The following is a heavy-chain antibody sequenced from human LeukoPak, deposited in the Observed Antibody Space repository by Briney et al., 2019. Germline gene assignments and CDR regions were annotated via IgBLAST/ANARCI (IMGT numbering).Heavy chain of an antibody. CDR2: ISSSSSTI. Sequence: GGSLRLSCAASGFTFSSYSMNWVRQAPGKGLEWVSYISSSSSTIYYADSVKGRFTISRDNAKNSLYLQMNSLRAEDTAVYYCARSDYVWGSYRYIGVDYWGQGTLVTVSS. V-gene: IGHV3-48*01. D-gene: IGHD3-16*02. CDR3: ARSDYVWGSYRYIGVDY. J-gene: IGHJ4*02. CDR1: GFTFSSYS.